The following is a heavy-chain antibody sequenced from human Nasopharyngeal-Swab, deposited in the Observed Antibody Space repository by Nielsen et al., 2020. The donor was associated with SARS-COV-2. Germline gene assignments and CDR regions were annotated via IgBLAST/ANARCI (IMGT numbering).Heavy chain of an antibody. D-gene: IGHD5-12*01. V-gene: IGHV3-53*01. CDR1: GFPFSTYG. Sequence: GESLKISCAASGFPFSTYGMNWVRQAPGKGLEWVSVIYSGGSTYYADSVKGRFTISRDNSKNTLYLQMNSLRAEDTAVYYCARDRGGYDYPFDYWGQGTLVTVSS. CDR3: ARDRGGYDYPFDY. J-gene: IGHJ4*02. CDR2: IYSGGST.